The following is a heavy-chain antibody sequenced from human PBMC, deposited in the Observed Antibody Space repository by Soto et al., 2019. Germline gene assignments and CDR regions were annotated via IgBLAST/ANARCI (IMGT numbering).Heavy chain of an antibody. J-gene: IGHJ6*03. V-gene: IGHV3-11*01. D-gene: IGHD6-13*01. CDR3: ARDLNRIAAAGGGNYMDV. Sequence: GGSLRLSCAASGFTFSDYYMSWIRQAPGKGLEWVSYISSSGSTIYYADSVKGRFTISRDNAKNSLYLQMNSLRAEDTAVYYCARDLNRIAAAGGGNYMDVWGKGTTVTVSS. CDR2: ISSSGSTI. CDR1: GFTFSDYY.